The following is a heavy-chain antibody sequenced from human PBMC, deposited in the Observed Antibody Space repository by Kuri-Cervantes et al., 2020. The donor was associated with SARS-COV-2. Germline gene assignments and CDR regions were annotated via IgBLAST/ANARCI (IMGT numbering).Heavy chain of an antibody. D-gene: IGHD1/OR15-1a*01. CDR1: GGSISSSSYY. CDR2: IYYSGST. J-gene: IGHJ4*02. CDR3: HRGTIGFGDDYFDY. Sequence: SCTVSGGSISSSSYYWGWIRQPPGKGLEWIGRIYYSGSTYNNPSLKSRVTISVDTSTNQFSLKVSSVTAADTAVYYCHRGTIGFGDDYFDYWSQGTLVTVSS. V-gene: IGHV4-39*03.